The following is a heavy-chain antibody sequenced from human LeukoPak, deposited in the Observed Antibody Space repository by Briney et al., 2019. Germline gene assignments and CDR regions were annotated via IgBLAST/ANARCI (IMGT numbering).Heavy chain of an antibody. D-gene: IGHD6-13*01. CDR2: IYPRDSDT. CDR1: GYSFTSYW. J-gene: IGHJ4*02. V-gene: IGHV5-51*01. CDR3: ARQGIAGDY. Sequence: GESLKISCKGSGYSFTSYWIGWVRQMPGKGLEWMGIIYPRDSDTRYSPSFQGHVTISADESNNTAYLQWGSLKASDTAMYYCARQGIAGDYWGQGTLVTVSS.